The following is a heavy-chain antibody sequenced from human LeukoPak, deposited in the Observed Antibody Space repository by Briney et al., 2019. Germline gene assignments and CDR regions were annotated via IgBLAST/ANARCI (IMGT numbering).Heavy chain of an antibody. CDR1: GFTFSSYA. V-gene: IGHV3-23*01. CDR2: ISGSGGST. Sequence: QSGGSLRLSCAASGFTFSSYAMSWVRQAPGKGLEWVSAISGSGGSTYYADSVKGRFTISRDNSKNTLYLQMNSLRAEDTAVYYCAKGYSSSSFWYFDLWGRGTLVTVS. CDR3: AKGYSSSSFWYFDL. D-gene: IGHD6-6*01. J-gene: IGHJ2*01.